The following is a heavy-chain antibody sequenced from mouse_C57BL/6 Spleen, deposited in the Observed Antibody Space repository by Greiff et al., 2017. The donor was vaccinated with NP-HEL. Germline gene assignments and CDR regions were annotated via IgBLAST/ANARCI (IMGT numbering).Heavy chain of an antibody. Sequence: QVHVKQSGAELAKPGASVKLSCKASGYTFTSYWMHWVKQRPGQGLEWIGYINPSSGYTKYNQKFKDKATLTADKSSSTAYMQLSSLTYEDSAVYYCTITTVVEDAMDYWGQGTSVTVSS. CDR1: GYTFTSYW. CDR3: TITTVVEDAMDY. CDR2: INPSSGYT. V-gene: IGHV1-7*01. J-gene: IGHJ4*01. D-gene: IGHD1-1*01.